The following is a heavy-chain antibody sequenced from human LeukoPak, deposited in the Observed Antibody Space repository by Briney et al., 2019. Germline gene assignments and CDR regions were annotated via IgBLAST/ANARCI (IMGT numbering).Heavy chain of an antibody. V-gene: IGHV4-59*11. Sequence: PSETLSLTCTVSGDSIINHYWTWIRQPPGKGLHYVGHIYYSGSTNYNPSLKSRVTISADASKNQFSLKLSSVTAADTAVYFCVRTRHIDSSGYFAFDVWGQETMVTVSS. CDR3: VRTRHIDSSGYFAFDV. J-gene: IGHJ3*01. CDR1: GDSIINHY. D-gene: IGHD3-22*01. CDR2: IYYSGST.